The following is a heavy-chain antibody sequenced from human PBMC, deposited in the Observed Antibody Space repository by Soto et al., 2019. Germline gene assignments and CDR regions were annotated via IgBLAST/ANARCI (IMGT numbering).Heavy chain of an antibody. CDR2: IYWDDDE. CDR3: VRNWRYYGGDYYYGMDA. D-gene: IGHD3-10*01. V-gene: IGHV2-5*02. CDR1: GFSLNTGGVG. Sequence: ITLKESGPTLVKPTQTLTLTCTFSGFSLNTGGVGVGWVRQSRGKAMEWLALIYWDDDERYRPSLRSRLNITKDTINNQVVLTMTNMDPEDTATNYCVRNWRYYGGDYYYGMDAWGQGTTVTVSS. J-gene: IGHJ6*02.